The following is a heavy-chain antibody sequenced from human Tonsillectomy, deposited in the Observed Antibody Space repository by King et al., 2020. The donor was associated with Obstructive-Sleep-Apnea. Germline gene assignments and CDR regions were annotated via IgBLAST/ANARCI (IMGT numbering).Heavy chain of an antibody. CDR3: ARDPTDYGDYVGY. Sequence: QLQESGPGLVKPSQTLSLTCTVSGGSISSGDYYWSWIRQPPGKGLEWIGYIYYSGSTYYNPSLKSRVTISVDTSKNQFSLKLSSVTAADPAVYYCARDPTDYGDYVGYWGQGTLVTVSS. J-gene: IGHJ4*02. D-gene: IGHD4-17*01. CDR1: GGSISSGDYY. V-gene: IGHV4-30-4*01. CDR2: IYYSGST.